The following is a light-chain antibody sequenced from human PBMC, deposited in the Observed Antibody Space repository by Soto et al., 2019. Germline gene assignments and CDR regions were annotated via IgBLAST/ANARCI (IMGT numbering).Light chain of an antibody. CDR1: QTFSSH. V-gene: IGKV3-11*01. J-gene: IGKJ5*01. CDR2: DAS. Sequence: EIVLTQSPATLSLSPVERATLSCRASQTFSSHLAWYQQKPGQAPRLLIYDASKRATGIPARFSGRGSGTDFTLTISSLEPEDFAVYYCQQRSNWPPVITFGQGTRLEIK. CDR3: QQRSNWPPVIT.